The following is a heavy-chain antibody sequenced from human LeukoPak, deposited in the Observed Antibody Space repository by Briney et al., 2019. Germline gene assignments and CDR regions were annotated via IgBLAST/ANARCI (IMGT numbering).Heavy chain of an antibody. V-gene: IGHV4-30-4*08. CDR1: GGSISSGDYY. CDR2: IYYSGST. CDR3: ARDTNLRDSFDI. Sequence: SETLSLTCTVSGGSISSGDYYWSWIRQPPGKGLEWIGYIYYSGSTYYNPSLKSRVTISVDTSKNQFSLKLSSVTAADTAVYYCARDTNLRDSFDIWGQGTMVTVSS. D-gene: IGHD2-8*01. J-gene: IGHJ3*02.